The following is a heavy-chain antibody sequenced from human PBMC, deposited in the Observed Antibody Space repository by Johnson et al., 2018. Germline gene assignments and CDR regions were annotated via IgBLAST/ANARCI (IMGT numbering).Heavy chain of an antibody. V-gene: IGHV3-23*04. D-gene: IGHD1/OR15-1a*01. Sequence: EVQLVEAGGGLVQHGGSLTLSCAASGFTFSNYAMSWVRQAPGKGPESVSVISGAGGGISYADSVKGRFTISRDNSKNTLFLQMNSLRAEDTAVYYCAKEQTTFWYFDLWGRGTLVTVSS. CDR2: ISGAGGGI. CDR1: GFTFSNYA. CDR3: AKEQTTFWYFDL. J-gene: IGHJ2*01.